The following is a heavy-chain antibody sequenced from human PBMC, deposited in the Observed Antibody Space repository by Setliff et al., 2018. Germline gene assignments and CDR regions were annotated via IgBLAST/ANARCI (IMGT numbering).Heavy chain of an antibody. J-gene: IGHJ5*02. Sequence: SETLSLTCNVSGASINTGTYYWAWIRQPPGKGLEWIGRIHYGGTTYYNPSLKSRVTMSVDTSKNQFSLKLTSVTAADTAIYYCARDTSSDWAAWFDPWSQGILVTVSS. CDR1: GASINTGTYY. V-gene: IGHV4-39*07. CDR2: IHYGGTT. CDR3: ARDTSSDWAAWFDP. D-gene: IGHD3-22*01.